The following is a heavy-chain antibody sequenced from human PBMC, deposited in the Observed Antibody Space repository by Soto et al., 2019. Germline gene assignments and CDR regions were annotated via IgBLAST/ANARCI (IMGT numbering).Heavy chain of an antibody. D-gene: IGHD2-2*01. V-gene: IGHV1-69*01. J-gene: IGHJ6*02. CDR3: ARSQGSSTSLEIYYYYYYGMDV. Sequence: QVQLVQSGAEVKKPGSSVKVSCKASGGTFSSYAISWVRQAPGQGLEWMGGIIPISETTHYAQKFQGRVTITADESKSTAYMELSSLRSEDTAVYYCARSQGSSTSLEIYYYYYYGMDVWGQGTTVTVSS. CDR2: IIPISETT. CDR1: GGTFSSYA.